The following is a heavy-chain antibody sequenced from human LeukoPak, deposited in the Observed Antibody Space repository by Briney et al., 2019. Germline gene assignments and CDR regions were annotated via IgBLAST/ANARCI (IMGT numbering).Heavy chain of an antibody. CDR1: GFTFSSYA. CDR3: AKDLTYSSSWSLYFDY. V-gene: IGHV3-23*01. D-gene: IGHD6-13*01. Sequence: GGSLRLSCAASGFTFSSYAMSWVRQAPGKGLEWVSAISGSGGSTYYADSVKGRFTISRDNSKNTLYLQMNSLRAEDTAVYYCAKDLTYSSSWSLYFDYWGQGTLVTVSS. J-gene: IGHJ4*02. CDR2: ISGSGGST.